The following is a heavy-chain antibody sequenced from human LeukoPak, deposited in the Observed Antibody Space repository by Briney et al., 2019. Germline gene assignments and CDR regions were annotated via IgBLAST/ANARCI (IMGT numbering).Heavy chain of an antibody. CDR3: ARDGHITTNAFDI. CDR1: GFTFSSYE. D-gene: IGHD3-3*01. Sequence: GGSLRLSCAASGFTFSSYEMNWVRQAPGKGLEWVSYISSSGSTIYYADSVKGRFTISRDNAKNSLYLQMNSLRAEDTAVYYCARDGHITTNAFDIWGQGTMVTVSS. J-gene: IGHJ3*02. V-gene: IGHV3-48*03. CDR2: ISSSGSTI.